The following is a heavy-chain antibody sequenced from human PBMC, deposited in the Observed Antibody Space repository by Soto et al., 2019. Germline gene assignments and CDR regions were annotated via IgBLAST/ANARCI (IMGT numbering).Heavy chain of an antibody. D-gene: IGHD3-9*01. CDR2: ISYDGSNK. J-gene: IGHJ6*02. CDR1: GFTFSSYG. V-gene: IGHV3-30*18. Sequence: SLRLSCAASGFTFSSYGMHWVRQAPGKGLEWVAVISYDGSNKYYADSVKGRFTISRDNSKNTLYLQMNSLRAEDTAVYYCAKDEWLRYFDWSTPYYYGMDVWGQGTTVTVSS. CDR3: AKDEWLRYFDWSTPYYYGMDV.